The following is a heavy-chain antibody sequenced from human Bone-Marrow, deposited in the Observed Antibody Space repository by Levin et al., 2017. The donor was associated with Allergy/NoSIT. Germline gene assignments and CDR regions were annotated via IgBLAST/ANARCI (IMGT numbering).Heavy chain of an antibody. J-gene: IGHJ4*02. CDR3: ARGYDSGSYYYHY. D-gene: IGHD3-10*01. V-gene: IGHV1-69*13. CDR2: IIPMFGKA. Sequence: SVKVSCKASGGPFSRYAISWVRPAPGQGLEWMGGIIPMFGKANYAQKFQGRVTITADESTNTAYMTLSSLRSEDTAIYYCARGYDSGSYYYHYWGQGTLVTVSS. CDR1: GGPFSRYA.